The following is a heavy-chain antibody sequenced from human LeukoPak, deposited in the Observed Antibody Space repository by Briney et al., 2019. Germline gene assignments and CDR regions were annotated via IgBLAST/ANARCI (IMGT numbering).Heavy chain of an antibody. J-gene: IGHJ4*02. CDR2: INPNSGGT. Sequence: ASVRVSCKASGYTFTGYYMHWVRQAPGQGLEWMGWINPNSGGTNYAQKFQGRVTMTRDTSISTAYMELSRLRSDDTAVYFCARDLTLVREVPPTVWGQGTLVTVSS. CDR3: ARDLTLVREVPPTV. D-gene: IGHD3-10*01. V-gene: IGHV1-2*02. CDR1: GYTFTGYY.